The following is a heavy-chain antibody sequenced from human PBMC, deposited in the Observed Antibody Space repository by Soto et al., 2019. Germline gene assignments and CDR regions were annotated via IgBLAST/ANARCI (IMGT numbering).Heavy chain of an antibody. D-gene: IGHD2-2*01. J-gene: IGHJ5*02. CDR1: GGSISSSNW. V-gene: IGHV4-4*02. Sequence: PSETLSLTCAVSGGSISSSNWWSWVRQPPGKGLEWIGEIYHSGSTNYNPSLKSRVTISVDKSKNQFSLKLSSVTAADTAVYYCARALFYCSSTSCYGTSNNWFDPWGQGTLVTVSS. CDR2: IYHSGST. CDR3: ARALFYCSSTSCYGTSNNWFDP.